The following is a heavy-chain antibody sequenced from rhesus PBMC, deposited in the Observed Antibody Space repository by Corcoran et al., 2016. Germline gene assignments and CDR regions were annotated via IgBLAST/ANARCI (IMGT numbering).Heavy chain of an antibody. D-gene: IGHD5-24*01. Sequence: QVQLQESGPGLVKPSETLSLTCSVSGGSISGYYWHWIRQPPGKGLEWIGYLGGSSGSTYDNPSLKSRVTSSTDTSKNQFSLKLSSVTAADTAVYYCAGGARRDTAGKFDYWGQGVLVTVSS. J-gene: IGHJ4*01. CDR1: GGSISGYY. CDR3: AGGARRDTAGKFDY. CDR2: LGGSSGST. V-gene: IGHV4-165*02.